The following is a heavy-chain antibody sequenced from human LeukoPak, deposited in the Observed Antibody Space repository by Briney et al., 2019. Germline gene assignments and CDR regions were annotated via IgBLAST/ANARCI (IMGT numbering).Heavy chain of an antibody. D-gene: IGHD6-19*01. CDR2: ISSSSSYI. CDR3: AKDHPDSSGWYEGYFNY. Sequence: GSLRLSCAASGFTFSSYSMNWVRQAPGKGLEWVSSISSSSSYIYYADSVKGRFTISRDNAKNSLYLQMNSLRAEDTAVYYCAKDHPDSSGWYEGYFNYWGQGTLVTVSS. CDR1: GFTFSSYS. V-gene: IGHV3-21*04. J-gene: IGHJ4*02.